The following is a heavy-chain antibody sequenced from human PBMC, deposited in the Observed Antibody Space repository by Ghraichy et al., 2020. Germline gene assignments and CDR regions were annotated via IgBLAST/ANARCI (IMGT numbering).Heavy chain of an antibody. V-gene: IGHV3-23*01. CDR2: ISATGATT. J-gene: IGHJ6*02. D-gene: IGHD2-2*01. CDR1: AFTFSNYA. Sequence: GGSLRLSCAASAFTFSNYAMSWVRQAPGRGLEWVSGISATGATTYYAESVKGRAIISRDNSKNILELQMVNLRVEDTAVYYCAHVPAAMFSYKSDMDVWGQGTTVTLSS. CDR3: AHVPAAMFSYKSDMDV.